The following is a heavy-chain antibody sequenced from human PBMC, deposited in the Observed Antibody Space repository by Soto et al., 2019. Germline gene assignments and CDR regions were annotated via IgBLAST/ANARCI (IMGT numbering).Heavy chain of an antibody. CDR3: ARVFITIFGVVTSDAFDI. Sequence: GGSLRLSCAASGFTFSSYWMSWVRQAPGKGLEWVANIKQDGSEKYYVDSVKGRFTISRDNAKNSLYLQMNSLRAEDTAVYYCARVFITIFGVVTSDAFDIWGQGTMVTVSS. CDR2: IKQDGSEK. V-gene: IGHV3-7*01. CDR1: GFTFSSYW. J-gene: IGHJ3*02. D-gene: IGHD3-3*01.